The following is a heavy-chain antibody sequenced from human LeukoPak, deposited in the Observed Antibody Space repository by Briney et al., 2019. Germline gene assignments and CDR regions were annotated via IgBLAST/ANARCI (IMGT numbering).Heavy chain of an antibody. D-gene: IGHD3-22*01. CDR3: AKFYYDSSGRGNDAFDV. Sequence: PGGSLRLSCAASGFTFSSYAMSWVRQAPGKGLEWVSSISGSGMLTYYADSVKGRFTISRDNSKNTLYLQMSSLRAEDTATFYCAKFYYDSSGRGNDAFDVRGQGTMVTVSS. CDR2: ISGSGMLT. J-gene: IGHJ3*01. V-gene: IGHV3-23*01. CDR1: GFTFSSYA.